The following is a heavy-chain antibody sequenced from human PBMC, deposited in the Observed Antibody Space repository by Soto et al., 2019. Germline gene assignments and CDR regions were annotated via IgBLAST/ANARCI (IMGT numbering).Heavy chain of an antibody. J-gene: IGHJ4*02. D-gene: IGHD3-10*01. V-gene: IGHV3-23*01. Sequence: GGSLRLSCAASGFTFSSYAMSWVRQAPGKGLEWVSAISGSGGSTYYADSVKGRFTISRDNSKNTLYLQMNSLRAEDTAVYYCAKDRLRIRGGITPHDYWGQGTLVTVSS. CDR1: GFTFSSYA. CDR3: AKDRLRIRGGITPHDY. CDR2: ISGSGGST.